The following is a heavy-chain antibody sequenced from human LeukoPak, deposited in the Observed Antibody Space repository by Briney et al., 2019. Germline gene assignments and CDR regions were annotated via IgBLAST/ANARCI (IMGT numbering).Heavy chain of an antibody. Sequence: SETLSLTCTVSGGSISSYYWSWIRQPAGKGLEWIGRIYTSGGTNYNPSLKSRVTMSVDTSKNQFSLKLSSVTAADTAVYYCARGANILTGYYREAWFDPWGQGTLVTVSS. CDR2: IYTSGGT. J-gene: IGHJ5*02. V-gene: IGHV4-4*07. D-gene: IGHD3-9*01. CDR3: ARGANILTGYYREAWFDP. CDR1: GGSISSYY.